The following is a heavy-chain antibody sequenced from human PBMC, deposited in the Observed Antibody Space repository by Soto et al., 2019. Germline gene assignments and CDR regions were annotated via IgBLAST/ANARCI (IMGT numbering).Heavy chain of an antibody. Sequence: QLQLVQSAAEVKKPGASVRVSCKAYGYPFIKYGISWIRQAPEQGLEWMGWIKVDSGYTNYAQTFQGRVTITADTSSDSAFMELRSRRLDDSVVYFCATTYDPWFDPWGQGTLVSVYS. CDR2: IKVDSGYT. D-gene: IGHD5-12*01. V-gene: IGHV1-18*04. CDR1: GYPFIKYG. CDR3: ATTYDPWFDP. J-gene: IGHJ5*02.